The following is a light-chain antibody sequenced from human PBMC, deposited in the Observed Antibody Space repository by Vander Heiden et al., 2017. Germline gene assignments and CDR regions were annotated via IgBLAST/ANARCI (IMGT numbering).Light chain of an antibody. CDR1: QSVSSGY. CDR2: GAS. Sequence: EIVLTQSPGTLSLSPGVSATLSCRASQSVSSGYLAWYQQKPGQAPRLLIYGASSRATGIPDRFSGSGSGTDFTLTISRLEPEDFAVYYCQQYGSSPLTFGGGTKVEIK. J-gene: IGKJ4*01. V-gene: IGKV3-20*01. CDR3: QQYGSSPLT.